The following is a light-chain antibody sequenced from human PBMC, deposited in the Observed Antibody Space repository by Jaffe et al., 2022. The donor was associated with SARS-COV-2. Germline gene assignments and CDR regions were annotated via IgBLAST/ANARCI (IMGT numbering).Light chain of an antibody. CDR3: GTWDSSLSAGV. J-gene: IGLJ3*02. CDR1: SSNIGNNF. V-gene: IGLV1-51*02. Sequence: QSVLTQPPSVSAAPGQKVTISCSGGSSNIGNNFVSWYQQLPGTAPKLLIYESNKRPSGIADRFSGSKSGTSATLGITGLQTGDEADYYCGTWDSSLSAGVFGGGTKVTVL. CDR2: ESN.